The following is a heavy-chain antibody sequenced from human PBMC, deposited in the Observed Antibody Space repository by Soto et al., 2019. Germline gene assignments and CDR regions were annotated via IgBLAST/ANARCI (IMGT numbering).Heavy chain of an antibody. J-gene: IGHJ3*02. CDR1: GYTFTSYD. CDR3: AIAGIVATYDAFDI. CDR2: MNPNSGNT. D-gene: IGHD5-12*01. Sequence: ASVKVSCKASGYTFTSYDINWVRQATGQGLEWMGWMNPNSGNTGYAQKFQGRVTMTTNKSISTAYMELSSLRSEDTAVYYCAIAGIVATYDAFDIWGQGTMVTVSS. V-gene: IGHV1-8*01.